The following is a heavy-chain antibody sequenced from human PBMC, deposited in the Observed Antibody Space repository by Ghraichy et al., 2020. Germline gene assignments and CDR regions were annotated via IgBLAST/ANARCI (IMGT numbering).Heavy chain of an antibody. V-gene: IGHV3-23*01. D-gene: IGHD1-20*01. CDR3: AKDLGASITGTS. CDR2: ISGSGGST. CDR1: GFTFSSYS. J-gene: IGHJ5*02. Sequence: GSLRLSCAASGFTFSSYSMSWVRQAPGKGLEWVSAISGSGGSTYYADSVKGRFTISRDNSKNTLYLQMNSLRAEDTAVYYCAKDLGASITGTSWGQGTLVTVSS.